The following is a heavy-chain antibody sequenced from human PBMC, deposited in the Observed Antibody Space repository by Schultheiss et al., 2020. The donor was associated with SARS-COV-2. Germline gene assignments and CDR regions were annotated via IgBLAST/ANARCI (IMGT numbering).Heavy chain of an antibody. CDR1: GFTFSSYW. CDR2: ISYDGSNK. Sequence: GESLKISCAASGFTFSSYWMSWVRQAPGKGLEWVAVISYDGSNKYYADSVKGRFTISRDNSKNTLYLQMNSLRAEDTAVYYCARDTRIYDFWSGYLDYWGQGTLVTVSS. CDR3: ARDTRIYDFWSGYLDY. J-gene: IGHJ4*02. D-gene: IGHD3-3*01. V-gene: IGHV3-30*03.